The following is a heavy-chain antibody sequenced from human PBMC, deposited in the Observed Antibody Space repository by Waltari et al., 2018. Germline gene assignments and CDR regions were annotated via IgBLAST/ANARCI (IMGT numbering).Heavy chain of an antibody. D-gene: IGHD6-19*01. CDR1: GLSFNSYE. Sequence: EVQVVESGGGLVQPGGPLRLTCAPSGLSFNSYEMTWVRQAPGRGLEWISFISSTGNTMYYADSVKGRFTISRDNAKNSLYLQMNSLRAEDTAVYYCAREASDWYLDIWGQGTMVTVAS. V-gene: IGHV3-48*03. J-gene: IGHJ3*02. CDR2: ISSTGNTM. CDR3: AREASDWYLDI.